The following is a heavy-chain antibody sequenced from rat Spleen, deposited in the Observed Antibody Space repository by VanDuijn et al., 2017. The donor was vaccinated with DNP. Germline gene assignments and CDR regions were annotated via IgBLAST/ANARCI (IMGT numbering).Heavy chain of an antibody. CDR1: GYSITSNY. CDR3: ARWSRYFDY. J-gene: IGHJ2*01. CDR2: INGAGST. V-gene: IGHV3-3*01. Sequence: EVQLQESGPGLVKPSQSLSLTCSVTGYSITSNYWGWIRKFPENKLEWMGHINGAGSTNYNPSLKSRISITRDTSKNQFFLRVNSVTTEDTATYYCARWSRYFDYWGQGVMVTVSS.